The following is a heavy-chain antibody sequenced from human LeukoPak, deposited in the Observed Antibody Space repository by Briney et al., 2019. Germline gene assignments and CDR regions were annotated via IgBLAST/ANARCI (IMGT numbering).Heavy chain of an antibody. V-gene: IGHV3-64*02. CDR2: ITGSGSRT. J-gene: IGHJ4*02. D-gene: IGHD6-13*01. Sequence: PGGSLRLSCAASGFTFSTYGMHWVRQAPGKGLEYVSAITGSGSRTYYADSVKGRFTISRDNSKNTLYLQMGRLRAEDMAVYSCRRGGAAVGTGGNAYWGQGTLVTVSS. CDR1: GFTFSTYG. CDR3: RRGGAAVGTGGNAY.